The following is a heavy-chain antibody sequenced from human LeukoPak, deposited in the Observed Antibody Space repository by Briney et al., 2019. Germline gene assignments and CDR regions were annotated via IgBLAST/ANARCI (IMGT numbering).Heavy chain of an antibody. CDR3: AKILWYAFDY. Sequence: GGSLRLSCAASGFTFSSYAMSWVRQAPGKGLEWVSAISGSGGSTYYADSVKGRFTISRDNSKNTLYLQMNSLGAGDTAVYYCAKILWYAFDYWGQGTLVTVSS. D-gene: IGHD2-21*01. V-gene: IGHV3-23*01. CDR1: GFTFSSYA. J-gene: IGHJ4*02. CDR2: ISGSGGST.